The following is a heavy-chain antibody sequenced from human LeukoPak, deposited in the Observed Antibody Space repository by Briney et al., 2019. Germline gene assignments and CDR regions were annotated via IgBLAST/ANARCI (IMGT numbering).Heavy chain of an antibody. CDR2: INHSGST. Sequence: SETLSLTCAVYGGSFSGYYWSWIRQPPGKGLEWIGEINHSGSTNYNPSLKSRVTISVDTSKNQFSLKLSSVTAADTAVYYCARGYQPGYSYGRVFDYWGQGTLVTVSS. J-gene: IGHJ4*02. D-gene: IGHD5-18*01. V-gene: IGHV4-34*01. CDR1: GGSFSGYY. CDR3: ARGYQPGYSYGRVFDY.